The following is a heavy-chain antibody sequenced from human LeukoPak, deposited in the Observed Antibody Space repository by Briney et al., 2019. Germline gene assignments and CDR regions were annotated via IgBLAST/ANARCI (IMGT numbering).Heavy chain of an antibody. D-gene: IGHD6-13*01. CDR3: AKPSLREQQLIYGMDV. Sequence: GRSLRLSCAASGFTFSSYGMHWVRQAPGKGLEWVAVISYDGSNKYYADSVKGRFTISRDNSKKTLYLQMNSLRAEDTAVYYCAKPSLREQQLIYGMDVWGQGTTVTVSS. V-gene: IGHV3-30*18. CDR2: ISYDGSNK. CDR1: GFTFSSYG. J-gene: IGHJ6*02.